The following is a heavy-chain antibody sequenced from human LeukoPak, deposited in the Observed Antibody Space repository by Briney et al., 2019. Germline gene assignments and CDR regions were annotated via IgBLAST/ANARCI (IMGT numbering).Heavy chain of an antibody. CDR1: GGSFSGYY. V-gene: IGHV4-34*01. CDR2: INHSGST. Sequence: SETLPLTCAVYGGSFSGYYWSWIRQPPGKGLEWIGEINHSGSTNYNPSLKSRATISVDTSKNQFSLKLSSVTAADTAVYYCARDHGTTPLDYWGQGTLVTVSS. CDR3: ARDHGTTPLDY. J-gene: IGHJ4*02. D-gene: IGHD4-11*01.